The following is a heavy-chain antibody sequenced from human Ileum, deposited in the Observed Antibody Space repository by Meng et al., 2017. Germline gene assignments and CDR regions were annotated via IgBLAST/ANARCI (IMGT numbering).Heavy chain of an antibody. D-gene: IGHD4/OR15-4a*01. CDR3: ARCLVRTTLTKSFDY. Sequence: QVQLQESGPGLVKPSGTLPLTCAVSGGSISISNWWTWVRQPPGKGLEWIGEINHNGNTNYKPSLKSRVTISVDTSKKQFSLRLTSVTAADTAVYYCARCLVRTTLTKSFDYWGPGILVTVSS. CDR2: INHNGNT. CDR1: GGSISISNW. J-gene: IGHJ4*02. V-gene: IGHV4-4*02.